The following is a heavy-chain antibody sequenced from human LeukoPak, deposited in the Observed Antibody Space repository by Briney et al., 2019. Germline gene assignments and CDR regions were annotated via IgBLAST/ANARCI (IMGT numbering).Heavy chain of an antibody. CDR2: ISSSGSTI. V-gene: IGHV3-48*03. D-gene: IGHD5-18*01. CDR1: GFTFSSYE. Sequence: GGSLRLSCAASGFTFSSYEMNWVRQAPGKGLEWVSYISSSGSTIYYADSVKGRFTISRDNAKNSLFLQMNSLRAEDTAVYFCVRGRYSYGYLSVPYYFDYWGQGTLVTVSS. CDR3: VRGRYSYGYLSVPYYFDY. J-gene: IGHJ4*02.